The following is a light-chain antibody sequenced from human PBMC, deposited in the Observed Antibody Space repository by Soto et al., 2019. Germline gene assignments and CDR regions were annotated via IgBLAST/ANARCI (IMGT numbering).Light chain of an antibody. CDR3: QQSFSTPQT. Sequence: DIQMTQSPSSLSASIGDRVTITCRASQSISNHLNWYQQKPGKAPKLLINVASTLQGGVPSRFSGSGSGTEFTLAISSLQPEDSATYYCQQSFSTPQTFGGGTKVDIK. CDR1: QSISNH. V-gene: IGKV1-39*01. J-gene: IGKJ4*01. CDR2: VAS.